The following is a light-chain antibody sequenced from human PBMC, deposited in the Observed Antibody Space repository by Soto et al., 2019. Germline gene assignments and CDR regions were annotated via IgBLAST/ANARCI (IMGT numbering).Light chain of an antibody. CDR1: QSVSSSD. J-gene: IGKJ1*01. Sequence: EIVLTQSAGTLSLSPGARATLSCRASQSVSSSDLAWYQQKPGQAPRLLISGASSRATGIPDRFTGSGSGTDFTLTISRLEPEDFAVYYCQQYGSSPRTFGQGTKVEIK. CDR3: QQYGSSPRT. CDR2: GAS. V-gene: IGKV3-20*01.